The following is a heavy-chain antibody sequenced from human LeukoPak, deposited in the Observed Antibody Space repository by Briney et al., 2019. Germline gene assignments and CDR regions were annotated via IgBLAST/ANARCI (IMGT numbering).Heavy chain of an antibody. Sequence: GGSLRLSCAPSGFTFSTYWMTWVRQAPGKGLECVSGISGRGDSTYYADSEKGRFTISRDNSKNTLYLQMNSLRAEDTAVYYCAGNSSGWGFFNYWGQGTLVTVSS. D-gene: IGHD6-19*01. CDR2: ISGRGDST. CDR3: AGNSSGWGFFNY. J-gene: IGHJ4*02. CDR1: GFTFSTYW. V-gene: IGHV3-23*01.